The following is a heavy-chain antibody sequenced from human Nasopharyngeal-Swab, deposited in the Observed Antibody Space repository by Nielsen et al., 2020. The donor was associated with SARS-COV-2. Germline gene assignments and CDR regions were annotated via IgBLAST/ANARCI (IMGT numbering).Heavy chain of an antibody. J-gene: IGHJ5*02. V-gene: IGHV3-21*01. CDR1: GFPLSSYS. CDR3: ARDNPKYSSSVNRFDP. D-gene: IGHD6-13*01. Sequence: GESLKISLSAFGFPLSSYSLNLVPQAPGKGLEWVSSISSSSSYIYYADSVKGRFTIYRDNAKNSLYLQMNSLRAEDTAVYYCARDNPKYSSSVNRFDPWGQGTLVTVSS. CDR2: ISSSSSYI.